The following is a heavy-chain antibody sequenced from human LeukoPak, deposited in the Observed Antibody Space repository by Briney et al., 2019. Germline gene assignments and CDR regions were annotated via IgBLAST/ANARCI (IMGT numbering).Heavy chain of an antibody. D-gene: IGHD3-3*01. Sequence: SETLSLTCTVSGGSISWYYWSWIRQPPGEGLEWIGYIYYTGTTNYNPSLKNRVTMSVDTSKNQFSLKLSSVTTADTAVYYCARTGIWSGYYTFDYWGQGSLVTVSS. CDR2: IYYTGTT. J-gene: IGHJ4*02. V-gene: IGHV4-59*01. CDR1: GGSISWYY. CDR3: ARTGIWSGYYTFDY.